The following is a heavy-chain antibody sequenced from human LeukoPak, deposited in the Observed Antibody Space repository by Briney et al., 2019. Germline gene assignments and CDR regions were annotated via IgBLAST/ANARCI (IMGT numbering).Heavy chain of an antibody. CDR2: IIPIFGTA. D-gene: IGHD2-15*01. V-gene: IGHV1-69*05. J-gene: IGHJ4*02. CDR3: ARAHVGYCSGGSCYGYD. CDR1: GGTFSSYA. Sequence: ASVKVSCKASGGTFSSYAISWVRQAPGQGLEWMGGIIPIFGTANYAQKFQGRVTITTDESTSTAYMELSSLRSEDTAVYYCARAHVGYCSGGSCYGYDWGQGTLATVSS.